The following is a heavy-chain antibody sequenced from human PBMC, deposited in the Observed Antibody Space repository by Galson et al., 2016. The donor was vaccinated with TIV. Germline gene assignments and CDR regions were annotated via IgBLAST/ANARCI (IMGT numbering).Heavy chain of an antibody. Sequence: SLRLSCAASGFSFGDYAMHWVRQAPGKGLEWVSGINWNSGSVDFADSVKGRFTISRDNAKNSLYLQMNSLGGEDTALYYCAKAKSIFGVVPHRAFDVWGQGTTVTVSS. J-gene: IGHJ3*01. CDR1: GFSFGDYA. CDR2: INWNSGSV. D-gene: IGHD3-3*01. V-gene: IGHV3-9*01. CDR3: AKAKSIFGVVPHRAFDV.